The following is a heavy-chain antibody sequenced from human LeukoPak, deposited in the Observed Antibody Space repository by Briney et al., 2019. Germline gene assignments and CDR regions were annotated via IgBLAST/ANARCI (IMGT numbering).Heavy chain of an antibody. CDR1: GFPFSSYS. V-gene: IGHV3-48*04. CDR3: ARVGEYYDILSGYQNSYFDL. J-gene: IGHJ2*01. CDR2: ISTSTTTI. Sequence: GGSLRLSCEASGFPFSSYSMNWVRQAPGKGLEWISYISTSTTTIYYANSVKGRFTISRDNAKNSLYLQMNSLRAEDTAVYYCARVGEYYDILSGYQNSYFDLWGRGTLVTVSS. D-gene: IGHD3-9*01.